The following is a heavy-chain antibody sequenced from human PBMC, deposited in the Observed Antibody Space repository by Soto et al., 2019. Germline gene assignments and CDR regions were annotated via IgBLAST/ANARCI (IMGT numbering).Heavy chain of an antibody. J-gene: IGHJ4*02. V-gene: IGHV4-4*07. CDR1: GGSITTYY. Sequence: QVQLQESGPGLVKPSETLSLTCNVTGGSITTYYWTWIRQPAGKGLEWIGRFYVSGSANYNPSLKSRVTMSLGASKNQISLKLSSVTAADTAVYYCATRVYKYEHDYWGRGSLVTVSS. CDR3: ATRVYKYEHDY. D-gene: IGHD5-18*01. CDR2: FYVSGSA.